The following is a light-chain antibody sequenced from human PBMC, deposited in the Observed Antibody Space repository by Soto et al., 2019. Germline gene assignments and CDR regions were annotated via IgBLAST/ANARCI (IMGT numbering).Light chain of an antibody. Sequence: QSVLTQPASVSGFPGQPITISCTGTSSDVGGYDYVSWYQLHPGKAPKLMIFEGSNRPSGVSNRFSGSKSGNTASLTISGRQPADEADDYCSSYTASYSVDVFGTGTKVTVL. CDR3: SSYTASYSVDV. CDR2: EGS. V-gene: IGLV2-14*01. CDR1: SSDVGGYDY. J-gene: IGLJ1*01.